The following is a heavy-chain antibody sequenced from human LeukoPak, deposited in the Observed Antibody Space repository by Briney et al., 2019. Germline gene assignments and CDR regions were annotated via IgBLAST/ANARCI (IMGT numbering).Heavy chain of an antibody. CDR2: ISYDGSNK. D-gene: IGHD2-2*01. J-gene: IGHJ4*02. CDR3: AKVVPAAVGY. Sequence: GGSLRLSCSASGFTFRNYGIHWVRQAPGKGLEWVAVISYDGSNKYYADSVRGRFTISRDNSKNTLYLQMNSLRAEDTAVYYCAKVVPAAVGYWGQGTLVTVSS. V-gene: IGHV3-30*18. CDR1: GFTFRNYG.